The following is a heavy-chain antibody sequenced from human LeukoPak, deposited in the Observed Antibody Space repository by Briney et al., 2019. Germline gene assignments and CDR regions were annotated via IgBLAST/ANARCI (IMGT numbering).Heavy chain of an antibody. J-gene: IGHJ4*02. CDR2: INPNSGGT. CDR1: GYTFTGYY. Sequence: ASVKVSCKASGYTFTGYYMHWVRQAPGQGLEWMGWINPNSGGTNYAQKFQGRVTMTRDTSISTAYMELSRLRSDDTAVYYCARGPTMVRGVIITQDPPNYWGQGTLVTVSS. CDR3: ARGPTMVRGVIITQDPPNY. V-gene: IGHV1-2*02. D-gene: IGHD3-10*01.